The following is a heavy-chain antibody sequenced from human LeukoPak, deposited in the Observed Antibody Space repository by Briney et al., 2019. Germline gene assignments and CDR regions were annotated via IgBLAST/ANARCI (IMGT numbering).Heavy chain of an antibody. CDR2: ISVYNGNT. CDR1: GYTFTSYG. D-gene: IGHD3-10*01. J-gene: IGHJ4*02. V-gene: IGHV1-18*01. Sequence: GASVTVSFKASGYTFTSYGINWVRQAPGQGLEWMGWISVYNGNTNYAQKLQGRVIITTDTSTSTAYMELRSLRSDDTAVYYCARDVEWFGELSLPDYWGQGTLVTVSS. CDR3: ARDVEWFGELSLPDY.